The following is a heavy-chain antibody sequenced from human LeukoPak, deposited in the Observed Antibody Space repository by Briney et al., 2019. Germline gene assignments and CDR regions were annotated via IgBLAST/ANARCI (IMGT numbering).Heavy chain of an antibody. D-gene: IGHD1-26*01. Sequence: SQTLSLTCAISGDSVSSNSAGWTWIRQSPSRGLEWLGRTYYRSKWYNDYAVSVKGRITINPDTSKNQFSLQLNSVTPEDTAVYYCARGGGSFDYWGQGTLVTVSS. CDR1: GDSVSSNSAG. CDR2: TYYRSKWYN. V-gene: IGHV6-1*01. J-gene: IGHJ4*02. CDR3: ARGGGSFDY.